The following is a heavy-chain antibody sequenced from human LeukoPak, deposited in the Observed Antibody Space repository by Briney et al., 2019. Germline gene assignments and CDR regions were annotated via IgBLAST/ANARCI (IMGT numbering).Heavy chain of an antibody. CDR2: ISTASSNI. Sequence: GGSLRLSCAASGFTFSYYNMNWVRQAPGKGLEWVSSISTASSNIYYADSVKGRFTISRDNTKNSLYLQMNSLRAEDTAVYYCARDPSLDNWGQGTLVTVSS. V-gene: IGHV3-21*01. J-gene: IGHJ4*02. CDR3: ARDPSLDN. CDR1: GFTFSYYN. D-gene: IGHD3-16*02.